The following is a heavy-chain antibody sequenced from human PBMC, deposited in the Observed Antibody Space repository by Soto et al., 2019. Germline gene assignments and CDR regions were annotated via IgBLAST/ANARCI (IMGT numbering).Heavy chain of an antibody. V-gene: IGHV1-69*01. J-gene: IGHJ3*02. Sequence: QVQLVQSGAEVKKPGSSVKVSCKASGGTFSSYAISWVRQAPGQGLEWMGGIIPIFGTANYAQKFQGRVTITADESTSTAYMELSSPRSEDTAVYYCARDSGGYSYGYAHAFDIWGQGTMVTVSS. CDR3: ARDSGGYSYGYAHAFDI. CDR2: IIPIFGTA. CDR1: GGTFSSYA. D-gene: IGHD5-18*01.